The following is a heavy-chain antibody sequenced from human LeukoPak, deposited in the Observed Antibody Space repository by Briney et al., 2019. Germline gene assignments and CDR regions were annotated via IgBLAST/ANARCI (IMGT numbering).Heavy chain of an antibody. CDR1: GYSFTSYW. CDR2: IYPGDSDT. V-gene: IGHV5-51*01. CDR3: ARRVVTTIEAFDI. Sequence: GESLKISCETSGYSFTSYWLAWVRQMPGKGLEWMGIIYPGDSDTRYSPSFQGQVTISADKSISTAYLQWSSLKASDTATYYCARRVVTTIEAFDIWGQGTMVTVSS. D-gene: IGHD2-21*02. J-gene: IGHJ3*02.